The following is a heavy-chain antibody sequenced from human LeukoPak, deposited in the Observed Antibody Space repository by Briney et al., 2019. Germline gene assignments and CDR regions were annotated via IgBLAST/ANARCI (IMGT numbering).Heavy chain of an antibody. Sequence: QPSETLSLTCTVSGYSISSGYYWGWIRQPPGKGLEWIGSIYHSGSTYYNPSLKSRVTISVDTSKNQFSLKLSSVTAADTAVYYCARGRNWFDPWGQGTLVTVSS. J-gene: IGHJ5*02. CDR3: ARGRNWFDP. CDR2: IYHSGST. V-gene: IGHV4-38-2*02. CDR1: GYSISSGYY.